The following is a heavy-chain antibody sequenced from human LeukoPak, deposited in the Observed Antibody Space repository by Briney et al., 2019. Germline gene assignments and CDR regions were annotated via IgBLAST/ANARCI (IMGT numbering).Heavy chain of an antibody. D-gene: IGHD1-26*01. CDR3: ARGGSYLSAFDI. Sequence: GGSLRLSCAASGFTVSSNYMSWVRQAPGKVLEWVSIIYSGGSTFYADSVKGRFTISRDNSKNTLYPQMNSLRAEDTAVYYCARGGSYLSAFDIWGQGTMVTVSS. CDR2: IYSGGST. CDR1: GFTVSSNY. J-gene: IGHJ3*02. V-gene: IGHV3-53*01.